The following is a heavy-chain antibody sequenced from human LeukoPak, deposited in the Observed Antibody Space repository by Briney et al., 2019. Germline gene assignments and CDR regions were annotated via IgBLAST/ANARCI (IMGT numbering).Heavy chain of an antibody. D-gene: IGHD6-19*01. J-gene: IGHJ5*02. CDR2: ISHDGMNA. V-gene: IGHV3-23*01. CDR3: AKDGAQYSSGPECDP. CDR1: GLHFSGTA. Sequence: GGSLRLSCAASGLHFSGTAMSWVRQAPGKGLEWVSAISHDGMNAYYADSVKGRFPISRDNSKKTVSLEMSSLTAADTGVYYCAKDGAQYSSGPECDPRGQGALVTVSP.